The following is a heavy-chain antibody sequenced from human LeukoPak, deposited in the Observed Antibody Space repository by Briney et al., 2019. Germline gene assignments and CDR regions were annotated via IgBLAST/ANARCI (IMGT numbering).Heavy chain of an antibody. V-gene: IGHV4-39*07. D-gene: IGHD6-13*01. CDR3: ARQEQQLIYNWFDP. Sequence: SETLSLTCTVSSGSISTSNYYWGWVRQPPGKALEWIGNIFYSGSTYYSPSLKSRVTISLDTSRNQFSLKLNSVTAADTAVYYCARQEQQLIYNWFDPWGQGTLVTVSS. CDR1: SGSISTSNYY. J-gene: IGHJ5*02. CDR2: IFYSGST.